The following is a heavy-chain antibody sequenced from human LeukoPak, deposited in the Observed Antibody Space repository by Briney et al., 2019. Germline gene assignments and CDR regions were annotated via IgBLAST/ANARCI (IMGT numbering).Heavy chain of an antibody. V-gene: IGHV1-69*05. CDR3: ATPRGSYKYYFDY. D-gene: IGHD3-16*01. CDR1: GGTFSSYA. CDR2: IIPIFCTS. Sequence: SVKVSCKASGGTFSSYAISWVRQAPGQGLEWMGRIIPIFCTSIFAQKFQGRFTITTDESTSTAYLDLSSLRSEDTAVYYCATPRGSYKYYFDYWGQGTLVTVSS. J-gene: IGHJ4*02.